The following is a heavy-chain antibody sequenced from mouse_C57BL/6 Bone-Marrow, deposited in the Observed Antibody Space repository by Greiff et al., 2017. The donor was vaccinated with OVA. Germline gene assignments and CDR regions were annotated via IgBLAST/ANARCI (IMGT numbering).Heavy chain of an antibody. CDR1: GFTFTDYY. J-gene: IGHJ4*01. V-gene: IGHV7-3*01. CDR3: ARYDYDAMDY. Sequence: EVMLVESGGGLVQPGGSLSLSCAASGFTFTDYYMSWVRQPPGKALEWLGFISNKANGYTTEYSASVKGRLTISRDNSQSHLYLQMNALRAEDSATYYCARYDYDAMDYWGQGTSVTVSS. CDR2: ISNKANGYTT.